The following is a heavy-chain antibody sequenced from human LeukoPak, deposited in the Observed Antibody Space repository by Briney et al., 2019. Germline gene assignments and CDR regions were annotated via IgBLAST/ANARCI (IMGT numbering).Heavy chain of an antibody. CDR2: IYPGDSDT. CDR1: GYSFTSYW. J-gene: IGHJ4*02. CDR3: ARGQDYGGYMAPFDY. Sequence: KPGESLKISCKGSGYSFTSYWIGWVPQMPGKGLEWMGIIYPGDSDTRYSPSFQGQVTISADKSISTAYLQWSSLKASDTAMCYCARGQDYGGYMAPFDYWGQGTLVTVSS. D-gene: IGHD5-12*01. V-gene: IGHV5-51*01.